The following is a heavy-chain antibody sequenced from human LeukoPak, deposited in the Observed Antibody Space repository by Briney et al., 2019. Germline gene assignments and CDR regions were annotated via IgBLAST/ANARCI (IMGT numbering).Heavy chain of an antibody. CDR2: IGIDSGNT. J-gene: IGHJ4*02. Sequence: GGSLRLSCTASGFPFIEYSMNWVRRAPGKGLEWISYIGIDSGNTKYADSVRGRFTISADKAKNSLYLQMNSQRVEDTAVYYCARDHNYAFDNWGQGTLVSVAS. V-gene: IGHV3-48*01. D-gene: IGHD1-1*01. CDR3: ARDHNYAFDN. CDR1: GFPFIEYS.